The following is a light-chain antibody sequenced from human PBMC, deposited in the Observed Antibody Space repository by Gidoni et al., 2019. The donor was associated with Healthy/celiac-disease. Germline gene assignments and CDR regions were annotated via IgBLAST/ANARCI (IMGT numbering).Light chain of an antibody. V-gene: IGKV1-39*01. Sequence: IQMTQSPASLSASVGDRVTITCRAIQSISSYLNWYQQKPGKAPKLLIYAASSLQSGVPSRFSGSGSGTDFTLTISSLQPEDFATYYCQQSYSTPPYTFXQXTKLEIK. CDR2: AAS. CDR3: QQSYSTPPYT. J-gene: IGKJ2*01. CDR1: QSISSY.